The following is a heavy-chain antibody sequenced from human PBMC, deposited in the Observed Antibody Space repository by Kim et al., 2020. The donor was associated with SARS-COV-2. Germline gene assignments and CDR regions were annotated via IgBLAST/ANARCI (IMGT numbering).Heavy chain of an antibody. CDR1: GGTFSSYA. V-gene: IGHV1-69*13. J-gene: IGHJ4*02. CDR3: ASGGAAAAHVIGY. D-gene: IGHD6-13*01. CDR2: IIPIFGTA. Sequence: SVKVSCKASGGTFSSYAISWVRQAPGQGLEWMGGIIPIFGTANYAQKFQGRVTITADESTSTAYMELSSLRSEDTAVYYCASGGAAAAHVIGYWGQGTLVTVSS.